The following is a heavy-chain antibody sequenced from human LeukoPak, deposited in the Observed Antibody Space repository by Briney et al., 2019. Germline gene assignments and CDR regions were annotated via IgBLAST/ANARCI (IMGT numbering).Heavy chain of an antibody. CDR2: IRYDGSDK. CDR1: GFTLRGYG. D-gene: IGHD3-9*01. Sequence: GGSLRLSCAASGFTLRGYGMDWVRQAPGKGLEWVAFIRYDGSDKSYADSVKGRFTISRDNSENTLYLQINSLSVADTAVYYCAKDTPTPGYPLDSWGQGTLVTVSS. J-gene: IGHJ4*02. V-gene: IGHV3-30*02. CDR3: AKDTPTPGYPLDS.